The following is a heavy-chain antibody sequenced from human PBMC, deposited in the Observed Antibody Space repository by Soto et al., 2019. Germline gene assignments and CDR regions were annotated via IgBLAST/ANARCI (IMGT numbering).Heavy chain of an antibody. D-gene: IGHD1-26*01. J-gene: IGHJ3*02. CDR2: IIPIFGTA. CDR1: GGTFSSYA. Sequence: SVKVSCKASGGTFSSYAISWVRQAPGQGLEWMGGIIPIFGTANYAQKFQGRVTITADESTSTAYMELSSLRSEDTAVYYCARREDSGSAADAFDIWGQGAMVTVSS. V-gene: IGHV1-69*13. CDR3: ARREDSGSAADAFDI.